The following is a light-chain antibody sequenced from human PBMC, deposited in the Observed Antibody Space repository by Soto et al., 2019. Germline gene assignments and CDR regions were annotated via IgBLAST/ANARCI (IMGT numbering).Light chain of an antibody. V-gene: IGKV3D-20*02. Sequence: EIVLTQSPGTLSLSPGERATLSCRASQSVISNYLAWYQQKPGLAPRLLIYGASSRATGIPDRFSGSGSGTDFTLTISRLEPEDFAVYYCQQRDNWPWTFGQGTKVEI. J-gene: IGKJ1*01. CDR2: GAS. CDR1: QSVISNY. CDR3: QQRDNWPWT.